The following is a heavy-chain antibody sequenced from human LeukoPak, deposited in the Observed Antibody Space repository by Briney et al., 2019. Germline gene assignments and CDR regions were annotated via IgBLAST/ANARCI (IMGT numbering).Heavy chain of an antibody. CDR1: GLTFRSYA. V-gene: IGHV3-23*01. D-gene: IGHD3-9*01. CDR2: ISGRGGST. Sequence: GGSLRLSCAASGLTFRSYAMGWVRQAPGKGLEWVSTISGRGGSTYYADSVRGRFTISRDNSKNTLYLQMNSLRAEDTAIYYCAKPNILRYFDWFSGYFDNWGQGTLVTVSS. CDR3: AKPNILRYFDWFSGYFDN. J-gene: IGHJ4*02.